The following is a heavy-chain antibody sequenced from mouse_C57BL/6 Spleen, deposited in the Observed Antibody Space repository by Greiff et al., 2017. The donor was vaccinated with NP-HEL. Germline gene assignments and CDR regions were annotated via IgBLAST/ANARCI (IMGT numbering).Heavy chain of an antibody. CDR2: ISSGGSYT. V-gene: IGHV5-6*01. D-gene: IGHD1-1*01. CDR1: GFTFSSYG. J-gene: IGHJ3*01. Sequence: ESGGDLVKPGGSLKLSCAASGFTFSSYGMSWVRQTPDKRLEWVATISSGGSYTYYPDSVKGRFTISRDNAKNTLYLQMSSLKSEDTAMYYCASQSTAVVAPSWFAYWGQGTLVTVSA. CDR3: ASQSTAVVAPSWFAY.